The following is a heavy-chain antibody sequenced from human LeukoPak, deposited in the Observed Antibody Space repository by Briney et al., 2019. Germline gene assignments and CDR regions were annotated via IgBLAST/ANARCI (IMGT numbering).Heavy chain of an antibody. CDR2: INPNSGGT. CDR3: ARGVPATGTEGYWYFDL. D-gene: IGHD6-13*01. Sequence: ASVKVSCKASGYTFTGSYMHWVRQAPGQGLEWMGWINPNSGGTNYAQKFQDRVTMTRDTSITTAYMELSRLRSGDTAVYYCARGVPATGTEGYWYFDLWGRGTLVTVSS. CDR1: GYTFTGSY. V-gene: IGHV1-2*02. J-gene: IGHJ2*01.